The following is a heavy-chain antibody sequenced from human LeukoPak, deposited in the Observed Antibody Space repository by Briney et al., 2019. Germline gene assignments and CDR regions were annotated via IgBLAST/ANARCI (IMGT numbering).Heavy chain of an antibody. CDR3: ARERDASYFDY. D-gene: IGHD5-24*01. J-gene: IGHJ4*02. Sequence: GGSLRLSCAASGFTVSSNYMSWVRQAPGKGLEWVSVIYSGGSTYHADSVKGRFTISRDNSKNTLYLQMNSLRAEDTAVYYCARERDASYFDYWGQGTLVTVSS. V-gene: IGHV3-66*01. CDR2: IYSGGST. CDR1: GFTVSSNY.